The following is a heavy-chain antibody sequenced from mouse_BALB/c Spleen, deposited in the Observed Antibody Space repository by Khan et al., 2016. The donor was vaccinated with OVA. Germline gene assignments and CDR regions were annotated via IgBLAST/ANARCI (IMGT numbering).Heavy chain of an antibody. J-gene: IGHJ4*01. Sequence: QVQLKQSGPGLVAPSQSLSITCTVSGFSLTSYGVNWVRQPPGKGLEWLGVIWGDGSTNYHSALISRLSIFKDNSKSKVFLILNSLQTDDTTTYXYAKWGDGSTYAMDYWGQGTSVTVSS. D-gene: IGHD2-3*01. CDR2: IWGDGST. CDR3: AKWGDGSTYAMDY. V-gene: IGHV2-3*01. CDR1: GFSLTSYG.